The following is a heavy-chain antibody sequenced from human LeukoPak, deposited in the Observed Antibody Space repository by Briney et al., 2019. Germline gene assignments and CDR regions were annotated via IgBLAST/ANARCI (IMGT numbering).Heavy chain of an antibody. D-gene: IGHD3-3*01. V-gene: IGHV3-48*03. Sequence: GGSLRLSCAASGFTFSSYEINWVRQAPGKELEWVSYISSSGSTIYYADSVKGRFTISRDNAKNSLYLQMNSLRAEDTAVYYCARDPTIFGVVTTYYFDYWGQGTLVTVSS. J-gene: IGHJ4*02. CDR3: ARDPTIFGVVTTYYFDY. CDR1: GFTFSSYE. CDR2: ISSSGSTI.